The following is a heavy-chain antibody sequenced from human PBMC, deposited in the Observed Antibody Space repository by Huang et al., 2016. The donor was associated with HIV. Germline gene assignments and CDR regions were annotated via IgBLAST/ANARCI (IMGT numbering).Heavy chain of an antibody. V-gene: IGHV3-7*01. D-gene: IGHD6-19*01. J-gene: IGHJ4*02. CDR1: GFTFSSYW. Sequence: EVQLVESGGGLVQPGGSLRLSCVASGFTFSSYWMSWVRQGPGKGVEWVANRKQEGSEKYYVDSEKGRFTISRDNAKNSLYRQMNSLRAEDTAVYYCARGGTYSGWWQDYWGQGTLVTVSS. CDR2: RKQEGSEK. CDR3: ARGGTYSGWWQDY.